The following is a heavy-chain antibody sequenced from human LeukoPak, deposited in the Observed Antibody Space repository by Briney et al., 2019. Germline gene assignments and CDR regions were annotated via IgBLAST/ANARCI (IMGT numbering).Heavy chain of an antibody. V-gene: IGHV3-48*01. CDR2: ISSSSSTI. CDR1: GVTFSSYS. J-gene: IGHJ4*02. Sequence: GGSLRLSCAAAGVTFSSYSMNLVRQAPGKGLEWVSYISSSSSTIYYADSVKGRFTISRDNAKNSLYLQMNSLRGEDTAVYYCARGSGYYYPNFDYWGQGTLVTVSS. CDR3: ARGSGYYYPNFDY. D-gene: IGHD3-22*01.